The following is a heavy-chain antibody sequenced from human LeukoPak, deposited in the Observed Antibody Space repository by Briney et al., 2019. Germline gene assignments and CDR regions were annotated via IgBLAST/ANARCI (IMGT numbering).Heavy chain of an antibody. J-gene: IGHJ4*02. V-gene: IGHV3-30*18. CDR1: GFTFSSYG. CDR3: AKEGD. CDR2: ISYDGSNK. Sequence: GRSLRLSCAASGFTFSSYGMHWVRQAPGKGLEWVAVISYDGSNKYYADSVKGRFTISRDNAKNSLYLQMNSLRAEDTALYYCAKEGDWGQGNLVTVSS.